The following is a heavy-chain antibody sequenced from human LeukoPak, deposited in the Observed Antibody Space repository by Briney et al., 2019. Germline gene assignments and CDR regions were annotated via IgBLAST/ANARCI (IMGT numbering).Heavy chain of an antibody. CDR2: IYYSGST. Sequence: SQTLSLTCTVSGGSISSGGYYWSWIRQHPGKGLEWIGYIYYSGSTYYNPSLKSRVTISVDTSRNQFSLKLSSVTAADTAVYYCARVPDGYNLYFDYWGQGTLVTVSS. V-gene: IGHV4-31*03. CDR3: ARVPDGYNLYFDY. J-gene: IGHJ4*02. D-gene: IGHD5-24*01. CDR1: GGSISSGGYY.